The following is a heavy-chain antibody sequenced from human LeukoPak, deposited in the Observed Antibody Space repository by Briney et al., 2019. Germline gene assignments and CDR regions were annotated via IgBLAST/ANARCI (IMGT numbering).Heavy chain of an antibody. D-gene: IGHD3-22*01. J-gene: IGHJ4*02. V-gene: IGHV3-74*01. CDR3: AAPGPYYYDSSGYLDY. CDR1: RFTFSSYW. CDR2: INSYGSST. Sequence: PGGSLRLSCAASRFTFSSYWMHWVRQAPGKGLVWVSRINSYGSSTSYADSVKGRFTISRDNAKNTLYLQMNSLRAEDTAVYYCAAPGPYYYDSSGYLDYWGQGTLVTVSS.